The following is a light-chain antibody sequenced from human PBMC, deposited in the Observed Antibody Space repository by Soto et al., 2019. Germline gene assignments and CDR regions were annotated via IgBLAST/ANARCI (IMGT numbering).Light chain of an antibody. CDR2: GAS. CDR3: QQYGSSPPRAYT. J-gene: IGKJ2*01. Sequence: EIVLTQSPGTLSLSPGERATLSCRASQSVSSSYLAWYQQKPGQAPRLLIYGASSRATGIPDRFSGSGSGTDFTLTISRLEPEDFAVYSCQQYGSSPPRAYTFGQGTKLEIK. V-gene: IGKV3-20*01. CDR1: QSVSSSY.